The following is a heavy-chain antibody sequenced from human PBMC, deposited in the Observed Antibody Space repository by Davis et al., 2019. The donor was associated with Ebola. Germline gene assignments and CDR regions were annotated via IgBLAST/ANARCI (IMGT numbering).Heavy chain of an antibody. V-gene: IGHV1-2*05. J-gene: IGHJ6*02. CDR2: INPNIGGT. D-gene: IGHD6-13*01. Sequence: ASVKVSCKASGYTFADYYIHWVRQAPGQGLEWMGRINPNIGGTYYGQEFQGRVTMTRDTSITTAYMELGSLTSDDTVVYFCAREQYGSGWSNYYFYGLDVWGQGTTVTVSS. CDR3: AREQYGSGWSNYYFYGLDV. CDR1: GYTFADYY.